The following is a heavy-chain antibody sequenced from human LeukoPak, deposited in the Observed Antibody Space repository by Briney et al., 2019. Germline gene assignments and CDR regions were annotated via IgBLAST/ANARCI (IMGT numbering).Heavy chain of an antibody. CDR2: IYYSGST. V-gene: IGHV4-59*01. D-gene: IGHD5-12*01. J-gene: IGHJ4*02. Sequence: SEPLSLTCTVSGGSISSYYWSWIRRPPGKGLEWIGYIYYSGSTNYNPSLKSRVTISVDTSKNQFSLKLSSVTAADTAVYYCARALYSGYDAFDYWGQGTLVTVSS. CDR1: GGSISSYY. CDR3: ARALYSGYDAFDY.